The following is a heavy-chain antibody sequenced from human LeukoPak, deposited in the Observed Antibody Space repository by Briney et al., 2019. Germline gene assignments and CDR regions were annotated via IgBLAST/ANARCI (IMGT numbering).Heavy chain of an antibody. D-gene: IGHD3-10*01. CDR1: GFTFSSYS. J-gene: IGHJ4*02. Sequence: GGSLRLSCAASGFTFSSYSMNWVRQAPGKGLEWVAFIRYDGSNKYYADSVKGRFTISRDNSKNTLYLQMNSLRAEDTAVYYCAKDEVRQIDYWGQGTLVTVSS. V-gene: IGHV3-30*02. CDR2: IRYDGSNK. CDR3: AKDEVRQIDY.